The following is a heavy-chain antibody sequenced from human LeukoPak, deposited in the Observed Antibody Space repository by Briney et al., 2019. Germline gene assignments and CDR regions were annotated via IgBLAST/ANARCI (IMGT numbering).Heavy chain of an antibody. Sequence: SETLSLTCTVSGGSISSYYWSWIRQPAGKGLEWIGRIYTSGSTNYNPSHKSRVTMSVDTSKNQFSLKLSSVTAADTAVYYCARDTDYYDSSGSPGMDVWGKGTTVTVSS. D-gene: IGHD3-22*01. J-gene: IGHJ6*03. CDR3: ARDTDYYDSSGSPGMDV. CDR2: IYTSGST. CDR1: GGSISSYY. V-gene: IGHV4-4*07.